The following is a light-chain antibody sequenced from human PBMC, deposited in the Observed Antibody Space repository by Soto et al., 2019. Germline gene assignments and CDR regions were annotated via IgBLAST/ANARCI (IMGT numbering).Light chain of an antibody. Sequence: QSVLTQPPSASGTPGQGVTISCSGSGSNIASNTVNWYQQLPGTAPKLLMYNNNQRTSGVPDRFSGSKSGTSASLAISGLQSEDEADYYCATWDDSLNGVVFGGGTKVTVL. J-gene: IGLJ3*02. V-gene: IGLV1-44*01. CDR1: GSNIASNT. CDR3: ATWDDSLNGVV. CDR2: NNN.